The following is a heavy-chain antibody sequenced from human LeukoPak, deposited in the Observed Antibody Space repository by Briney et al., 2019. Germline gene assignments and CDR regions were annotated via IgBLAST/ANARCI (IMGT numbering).Heavy chain of an antibody. V-gene: IGHV3-30*18. Sequence: SGGSLRLSCAASGFIFSRYGMHWVRQAPGKGLEWVAVISYDGSNQYYADSVKGQFTISRDNSKNTLYLQMNSLRPEDTAVYYCTKHGAASYYFDSWGRGTLVTVSS. J-gene: IGHJ4*02. D-gene: IGHD6-25*01. CDR1: GFIFSRYG. CDR3: TKHGAASYYFDS. CDR2: ISYDGSNQ.